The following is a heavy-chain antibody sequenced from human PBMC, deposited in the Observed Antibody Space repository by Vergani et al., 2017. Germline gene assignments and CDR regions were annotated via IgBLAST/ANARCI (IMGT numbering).Heavy chain of an antibody. CDR1: GFTFSSYS. D-gene: IGHD2-15*01. Sequence: EVQLVESGGGLVKPGGSLRLSCAASGFTFSSYSMNWVRQAPGKGLEWVSSISSSSSYIYYADSVKGRFTISRDNAKNSLYLQMNSLRAEDTAVYYCARGGGYCSGGSCYSLYYFDYWGQGTLVTVSS. J-gene: IGHJ4*02. CDR2: ISSSSSYI. V-gene: IGHV3-21*01. CDR3: ARGGGYCSGGSCYSLYYFDY.